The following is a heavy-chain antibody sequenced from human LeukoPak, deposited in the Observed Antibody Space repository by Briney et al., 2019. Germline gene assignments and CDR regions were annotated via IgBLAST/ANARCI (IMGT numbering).Heavy chain of an antibody. CDR3: AKTDVTRLVRAWVDP. CDR1: GYIFTDYY. D-gene: IGHD2-8*02. V-gene: IGHV1-2*02. J-gene: IGHJ5*02. Sequence: ASVKVSCKASGYIFTDYYIHWVRQVPGQGLEYIGWINPDTGATEYAETFQGRVTMNRDTSISTVYLEMSGLRSDDTAVYFCAKTDVTRLVRAWVDPWGQGTLVTVSS. CDR2: INPDTGAT.